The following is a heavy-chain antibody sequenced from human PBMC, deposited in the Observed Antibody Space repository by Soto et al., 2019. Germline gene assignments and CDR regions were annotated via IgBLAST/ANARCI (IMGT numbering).Heavy chain of an antibody. D-gene: IGHD1-1*01. Sequence: SETLSLTCTVSGASISGFYWSWIRKAAGKGLEWIGRIYATGTTDYNPSLKSRVMMSVDTSKKQFSLKLRSVTAADTAVYYCVRDGTKTLRDWFDPWGQGISVTVSS. J-gene: IGHJ5*02. CDR2: IYATGTT. CDR1: GASISGFY. V-gene: IGHV4-4*07. CDR3: VRDGTKTLRDWFDP.